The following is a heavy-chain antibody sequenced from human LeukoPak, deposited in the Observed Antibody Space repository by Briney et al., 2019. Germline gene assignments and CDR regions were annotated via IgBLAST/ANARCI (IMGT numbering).Heavy chain of an antibody. V-gene: IGHV3-48*03. CDR2: VSSGGRTI. CDR3: ARNRPHPYSHGDYDTLDY. CDR1: GFTFSSYE. Sequence: GGSLRLSCAASGFTFSSYEMNWVRQAPGKGLELVSYVSSGGRTIYYADSVKGRFTISRDNAKNSLYLQMNSLRAEDTAVYYCARNRPHPYSHGDYDTLDYWGQGTLVTVSS. J-gene: IGHJ4*02. D-gene: IGHD4-17*01.